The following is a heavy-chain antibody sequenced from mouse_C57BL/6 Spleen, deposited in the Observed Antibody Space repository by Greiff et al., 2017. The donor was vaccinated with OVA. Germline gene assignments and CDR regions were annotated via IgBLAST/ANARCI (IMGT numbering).Heavy chain of an antibody. Sequence: EVQLQQSGPELVKPGASVKISCKASGYTFTDYYMNWVKQSHGKSLEWIGDINPNNGGTSYNQKFKGKATLTVDKSSSTAYMELRSLTSEDSAVYYCASNDGYYSLDVWGTGTTVTVSS. CDR1: GYTFTDYY. V-gene: IGHV1-26*01. CDR2: INPNNGGT. D-gene: IGHD2-3*01. CDR3: ASNDGYYSLDV. J-gene: IGHJ1*03.